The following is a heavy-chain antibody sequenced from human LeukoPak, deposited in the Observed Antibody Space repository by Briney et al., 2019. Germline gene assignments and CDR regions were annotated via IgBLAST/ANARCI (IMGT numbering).Heavy chain of an antibody. J-gene: IGHJ4*02. D-gene: IGHD3-22*01. CDR1: GFTFNTFA. Sequence: GGSLRLSCSASGFTFNTFATHWVRQAPGKGLEYVSSISDNGGTTYYADSVKGGFTISRDNSKNTLYLQMSSLRAEDTAVYFCVTQGDGYYSGPFDYWGQGTLVTVSS. V-gene: IGHV3-64D*06. CDR3: VTQGDGYYSGPFDY. CDR2: ISDNGGTT.